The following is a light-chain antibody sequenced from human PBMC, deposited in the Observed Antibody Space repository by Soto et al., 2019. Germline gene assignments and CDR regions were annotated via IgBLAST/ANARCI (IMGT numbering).Light chain of an antibody. CDR3: SSYTTTSPLI. CDR2: DVS. J-gene: IGLJ2*01. V-gene: IGLV2-14*01. Sequence: QSALTQPASVSGSPGQSITISCTGTSSDVGGYNYVSWYQQHPGKAPKLMIYDVSNRHSGVSDRFSGSKSDNTASLTISGLQTEEEADYYCSSYTTTSPLIFGGGTKLTVL. CDR1: SSDVGGYNY.